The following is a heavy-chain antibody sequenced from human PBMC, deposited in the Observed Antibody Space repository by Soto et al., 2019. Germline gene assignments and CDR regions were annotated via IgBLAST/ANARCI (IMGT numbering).Heavy chain of an antibody. J-gene: IGHJ4*02. D-gene: IGHD5-18*01. CDR2: INAGNGNT. V-gene: IGHV1-3*01. CDR3: ARDRRYGYSGGDY. CDR1: GYTFTSYA. Sequence: ASVKLSCKASGYTFTSYAMHWVRQAPGQRLEWMGWINAGNGNTKYSQKFQGRVTITRDTSASTAYMELSSLRSEDTAVYYCARDRRYGYSGGDYWGQGTLVTVSS.